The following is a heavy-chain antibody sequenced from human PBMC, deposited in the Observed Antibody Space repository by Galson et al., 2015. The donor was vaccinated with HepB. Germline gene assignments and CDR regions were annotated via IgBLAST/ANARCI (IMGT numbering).Heavy chain of an antibody. D-gene: IGHD2-15*01. Sequence: SLRLSCAASGFIFSNYHINWVRQAPGKGLEWVSSISSSSYMYYADSVKGRFTISRDNAKNSLYLQLNSLSAEDTAVYYCARALALVGGGMDVWGQGTTVTVSS. V-gene: IGHV3-69-1*01. CDR3: ARALALVGGGMDV. J-gene: IGHJ6*02. CDR1: GFIFSNYH. CDR2: ISSSSYM.